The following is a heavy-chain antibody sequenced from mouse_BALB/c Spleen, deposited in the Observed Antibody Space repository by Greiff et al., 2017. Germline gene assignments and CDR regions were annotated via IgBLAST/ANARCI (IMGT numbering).Heavy chain of an antibody. CDR2: IYPGDGDT. CDR3: ATYGNYRAMDY. J-gene: IGHJ4*01. D-gene: IGHD2-1*01. CDR1: GYAFSSYW. V-gene: IGHV1-80*01. Sequence: QVQLQQPGAELVRPGSSVKISCKASGYAFSSYWMNWVKQRPGQGLEWIGQIYPGDGDTNYNGKFKGKATLTADKSSSTAYMQLSSLTSEDSAVYFCATYGNYRAMDYWGQGTSVTVSS.